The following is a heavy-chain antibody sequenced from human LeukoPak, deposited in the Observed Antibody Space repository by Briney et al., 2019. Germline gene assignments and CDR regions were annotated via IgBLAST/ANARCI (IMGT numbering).Heavy chain of an antibody. CDR3: VRSAFHAGSGNYYDY. CDR1: GFTFSNYW. J-gene: IGHJ4*02. D-gene: IGHD3-22*01. CDR2: IDNVGSIR. Sequence: GGSLRLSCAASGFTFSNYWIHWVRQAPGKGLVWVSRIDNVGSIRTYADSVKGRFTISRDNAENTLYLQMNSLRVEDTAVYYCVRSAFHAGSGNYYDYWGQGTLVTVSS. V-gene: IGHV3-74*03.